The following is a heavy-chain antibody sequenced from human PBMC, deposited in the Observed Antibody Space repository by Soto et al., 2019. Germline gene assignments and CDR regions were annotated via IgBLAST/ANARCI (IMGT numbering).Heavy chain of an antibody. D-gene: IGHD7-27*01. Sequence: PSETLSLTCTVSGGSINNFYWIWIRQPPDKGLERIGNIYSTGTTKYNPSLKSRVTITIDRSKNQLYLKLTPTTAADTAVYYCARVSYDFSGNWAFDYWGQGTWVTVS. J-gene: IGHJ4*02. CDR2: IYSTGTT. CDR3: ARVSYDFSGNWAFDY. V-gene: IGHV4-59*01. CDR1: GGSINNFY.